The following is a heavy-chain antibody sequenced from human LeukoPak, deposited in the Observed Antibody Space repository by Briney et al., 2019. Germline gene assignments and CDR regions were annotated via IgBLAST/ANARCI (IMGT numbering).Heavy chain of an antibody. CDR1: GFTFSSYE. CDR3: AEPGITMSGGV. CDR2: ISSSGSAI. D-gene: IGHD3-10*02. Sequence: GGSLRLSCAPSGFTFSSYELNWVREAPGRGLEWDSYISSSGSAIYYAYSVKGRFTISRANDNNSLYLQMNSLRAEDTAVYYCAEPGITMSGGVWGKGTMVTISS. J-gene: IGHJ6*04. V-gene: IGHV3-48*03.